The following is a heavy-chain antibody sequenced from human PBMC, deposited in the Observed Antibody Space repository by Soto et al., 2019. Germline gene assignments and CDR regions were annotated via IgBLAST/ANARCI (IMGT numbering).Heavy chain of an antibody. CDR3: ARGLGINMVRGVI. J-gene: IGHJ4*02. D-gene: IGHD3-10*01. CDR1: GFTFSSYG. Sequence: QVPLVESGGGVVQPGRSLRLSCAASGFTFSSYGMHWVRQAPGKGLEWVAVIWYDGSNKYYADSVKGRFTISRDNSKNTLYVKMNSLRAEDTAVYYCARGLGINMVRGVIWGQGTLVTVSS. CDR2: IWYDGSNK. V-gene: IGHV3-33*01.